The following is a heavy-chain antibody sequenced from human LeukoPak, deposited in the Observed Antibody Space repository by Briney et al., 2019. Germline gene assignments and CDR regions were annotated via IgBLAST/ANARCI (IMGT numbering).Heavy chain of an antibody. Sequence: GGSLRLSCAASGFTFSSYAMSWVRQAPGKGLEWVSAISGSSGSTYYVDSVKGRFTISRDNSKNTLYLQMNSLRAEDTAVYYCAKDRRFGELSYAFDIWGQGTMVTVSS. V-gene: IGHV3-23*01. CDR2: ISGSSGST. D-gene: IGHD3-10*01. CDR3: AKDRRFGELSYAFDI. J-gene: IGHJ3*02. CDR1: GFTFSSYA.